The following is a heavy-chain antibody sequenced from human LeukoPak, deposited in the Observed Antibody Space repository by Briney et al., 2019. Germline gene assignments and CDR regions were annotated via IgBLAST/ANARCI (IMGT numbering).Heavy chain of an antibody. CDR3: ARESASGLDY. CDR1: GFIFSNYW. J-gene: IGHJ4*02. Sequence: PGGSLRLSCTTSGFIFSNYWMNWVRQDPGKGPEWVANIKQDEREKYYVDYVKGRFTVSRDNARNSLFLQMNSLRDEDTAVYYCARESASGLDYWGQGTLVAVSP. CDR2: IKQDEREK. V-gene: IGHV3-7*03. D-gene: IGHD1-26*01.